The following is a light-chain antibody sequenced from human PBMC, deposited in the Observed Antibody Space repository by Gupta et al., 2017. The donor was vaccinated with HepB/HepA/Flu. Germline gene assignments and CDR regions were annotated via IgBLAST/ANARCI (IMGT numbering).Light chain of an antibody. CDR3: HQEKSEHATQT. CDR1: QSITLKF. Sequence: EVVLTQSPGTLSLSPGERATLSCRASQSITLKFLAWFQKKPGQAPRLLIYDTSNRAKGITDNLSGSGVGTDVTLTVNGRQPEDFVVYQCHQEKSEHATQTFGQGTNVQIK. J-gene: IGKJ1*01. V-gene: IGKV3-20*01. CDR2: DTS.